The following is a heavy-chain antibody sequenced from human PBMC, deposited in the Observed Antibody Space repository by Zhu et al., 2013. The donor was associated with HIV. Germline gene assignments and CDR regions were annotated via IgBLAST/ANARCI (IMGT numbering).Heavy chain of an antibody. D-gene: IGHD6-19*01. CDR1: GDFVRSGIFY. J-gene: IGHJ4*02. CDR2: IHYNGNT. V-gene: IGHV4-61*01. Sequence: QVQLQQWGAGLLKPSETLSLTCAVSGDFVRSGIFYWSWIRQSPGRGLEWIGFIHYNGNTRYNPSLESRVTISMGTSKNQFSLDLSSVTAADTAVYYCARSFFEGANNSAFCWGQGTLVTVSS. CDR3: ARSFFEGANNSAFC.